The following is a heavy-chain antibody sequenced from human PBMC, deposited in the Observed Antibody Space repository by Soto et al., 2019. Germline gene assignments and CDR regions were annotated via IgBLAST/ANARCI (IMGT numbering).Heavy chain of an antibody. CDR2: ISASNGNR. J-gene: IGHJ4*02. V-gene: IGHV1-18*04. Sequence: QVQLVQSGAEVKKPGASVKVSCKASGYDFSSYGISWVRQAPGQGLEWMGWISASNGNRDYAQQFQGRVTMTSDTSRNTGYIELRSLRSDDTAVYYCVREPQRNDYWGQGTLVNVSS. CDR1: GYDFSSYG. CDR3: VREPQRNDY. D-gene: IGHD2-2*01.